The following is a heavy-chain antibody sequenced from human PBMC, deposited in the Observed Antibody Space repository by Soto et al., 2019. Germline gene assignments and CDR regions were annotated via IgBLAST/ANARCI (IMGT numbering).Heavy chain of an antibody. CDR2: ISSDGSTT. V-gene: IGHV3-74*01. D-gene: IGHD6-19*01. CDR3: ASSLSSGWYGWYFAL. CDR1: GFTFSNFW. J-gene: IGHJ2*01. Sequence: EVQLVESGGALVQPGGSLRLSCAASGFTFSNFWMHWVRQAPGKGLVWVSRISSDGSTTSYADSVRGRFTISRDNAKNTLYLPMNSLRAEDTAVYYCASSLSSGWYGWYFALWGRGTLVTVSS.